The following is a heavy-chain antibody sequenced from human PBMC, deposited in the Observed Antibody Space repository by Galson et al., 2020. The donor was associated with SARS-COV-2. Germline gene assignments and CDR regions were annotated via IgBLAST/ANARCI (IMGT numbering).Heavy chain of an antibody. CDR2: ISGSGDST. J-gene: IGHJ6*02. D-gene: IGHD2-15*01. CDR3: AKDLVGLPPLDYYYYYGMDV. V-gene: IGHV3-23*01. CDR1: GFTFSSYA. Sequence: GESLKISCAASGFTFSSYAMSWVRQAPGKGLEWVSAISGSGDSTYYADSVKGRFTISRDNSKNTLYLQMNSLRAEDTAVYYCAKDLVGLPPLDYYYYYGMDVWGQGTTVTVSS.